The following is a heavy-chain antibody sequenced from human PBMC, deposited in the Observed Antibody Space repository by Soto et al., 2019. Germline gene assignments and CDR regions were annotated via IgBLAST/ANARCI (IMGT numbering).Heavy chain of an antibody. CDR3: ARGPALLGYGDGGFMDV. D-gene: IGHD4-17*01. CDR2: INAGNGNT. Sequence: GASVKVSCKASGYTFTSYAMHWVRQAPGQRLEWMGWINAGNGNTKYSQKFQGRVTVTRDTSASTAYMELSSLRSEDTAVYYCARGPALLGYGDGGFMDVWGKGTTVTVSS. V-gene: IGHV1-3*01. CDR1: GYTFTSYA. J-gene: IGHJ6*03.